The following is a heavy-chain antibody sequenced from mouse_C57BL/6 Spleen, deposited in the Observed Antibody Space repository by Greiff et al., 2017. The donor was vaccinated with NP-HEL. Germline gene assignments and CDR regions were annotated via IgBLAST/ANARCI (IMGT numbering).Heavy chain of an antibody. CDR2: INPNNGGT. V-gene: IGHV1-26*01. J-gene: IGHJ1*03. CDR1: GYTFTDYY. CDR3: AREGPNWYCDV. Sequence: EVQLQQSGPELVKPGASVKISCKASGYTFTDYYMNWVKQSHGKSLEWIGDINPNNGGTSYNQKFKGKATLTVDKSSSTAYMELRSLTSEDSAVYYCAREGPNWYCDVWGTGTTVTVSS.